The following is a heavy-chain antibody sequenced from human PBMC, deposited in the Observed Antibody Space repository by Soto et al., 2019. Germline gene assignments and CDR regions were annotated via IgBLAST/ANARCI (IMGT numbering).Heavy chain of an antibody. D-gene: IGHD1-26*01. J-gene: IGHJ5*02. CDR1: GGSFSGYY. CDR2: INHSGST. Sequence: SETLSLTCAVYGGSFSGYYWSWIRQPPGKGLEWIGEINHSGSTNYNPSLKSRVTISVDTSKNQFSLKLSSVTAADTAVYYCARENRPYSGSYPGVWFDPWGQGTLVTVSS. CDR3: ARENRPYSGSYPGVWFDP. V-gene: IGHV4-34*01.